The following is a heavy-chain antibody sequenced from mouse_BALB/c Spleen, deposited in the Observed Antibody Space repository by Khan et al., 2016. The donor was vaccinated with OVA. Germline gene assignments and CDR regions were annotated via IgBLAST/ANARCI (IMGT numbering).Heavy chain of an antibody. Sequence: VQLKQSGPDLVKPSQSLSLTCTVTGYSITSGYSWHWIRQFPGKRLEWMDYIHYSGSTNYNPSLKSRISITRDPSKNQFFLQLNSVTPEDTATYYCARFYYYGSSFSYWGQGTLVTVSA. CDR1: GYSITSGYS. V-gene: IGHV3-1*02. CDR3: ARFYYYGSSFSY. D-gene: IGHD1-1*01. CDR2: IHYSGST. J-gene: IGHJ3*01.